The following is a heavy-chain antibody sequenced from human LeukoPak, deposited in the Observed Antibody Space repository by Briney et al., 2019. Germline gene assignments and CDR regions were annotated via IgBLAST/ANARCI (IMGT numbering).Heavy chain of an antibody. J-gene: IGHJ5*02. CDR3: ARGIAAPDWFDP. CDR2: IYSGGST. Sequence: GGSLRLSCAASGFTVSSNCMSWVRQAPGKGLEWVSVIYSGGSTYYADSVKGRFTISRDNSKNTLYLQMNSLRAEDTAVYYCARGIAAPDWFDPWGQGTLVTVSS. D-gene: IGHD6-6*01. V-gene: IGHV3-66*01. CDR1: GFTVSSNC.